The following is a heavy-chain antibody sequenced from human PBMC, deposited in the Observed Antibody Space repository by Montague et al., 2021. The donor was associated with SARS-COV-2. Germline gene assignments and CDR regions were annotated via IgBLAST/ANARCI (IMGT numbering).Heavy chain of an antibody. CDR1: GGSFSGYY. D-gene: IGHD3-22*01. CDR2: INHSGST. CDR3: ARGTNRVFTYDYDSSGYASDY. J-gene: IGHJ4*03. V-gene: IGHV4-34*01. Sequence: SETLSLTCAVSGGSFSGYYWSWIRKPPGKGLERIGEINHSGSTKYNSSRKSRVTISVSTSKNQYTLKLSSVTAADTAVYYCARGTNRVFTYDYDSSGYASDYWGQGTLVTVSS.